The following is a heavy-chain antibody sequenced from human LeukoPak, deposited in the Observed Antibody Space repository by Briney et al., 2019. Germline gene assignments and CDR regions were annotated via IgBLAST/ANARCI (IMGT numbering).Heavy chain of an antibody. CDR1: GFTFSSYW. CDR2: IKQDGSVK. J-gene: IGHJ4*02. V-gene: IGHV3-7*01. Sequence: GGSLRLSCAASGFTFSSYWMSWVRQAPGKGLEWVANIKQDGSVKYFVDSVKGRFTVSRDNARNSLYLQMNSLGAEDTAVYYCARKGLPDYWGQGTLVTVSS. CDR3: ARKGLPDY.